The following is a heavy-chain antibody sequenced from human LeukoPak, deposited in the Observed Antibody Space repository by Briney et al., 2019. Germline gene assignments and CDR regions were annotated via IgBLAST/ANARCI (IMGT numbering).Heavy chain of an antibody. D-gene: IGHD3-3*01. V-gene: IGHV3-48*02. CDR3: ARDPGDDFWSGPKFDY. Sequence: PGGSLRLSCAASGLTFSSYSMNWVRQAPGKGLEWVSYIISSSSTIYYADSVKGRFTISRDNAKNSLYLQMNSLRDEDTAVYYCARDPGDDFWSGPKFDYWGQGTLVTVSS. CDR1: GLTFSSYS. J-gene: IGHJ4*02. CDR2: IISSSSTI.